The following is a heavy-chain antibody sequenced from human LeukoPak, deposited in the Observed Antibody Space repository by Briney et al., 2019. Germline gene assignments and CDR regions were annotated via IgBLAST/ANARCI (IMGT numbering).Heavy chain of an antibody. J-gene: IGHJ4*02. CDR3: ARLHGYHFAVSRKYFDY. Sequence: PSETLSLTCTVSGGSISSSSYYWGWIRQPPGKGLEWIGSIYYSGSTYLNPSLKSRVTISVDTSKNQFSLKLSSVTAADTAVYYCARLHGYHFAVSRKYFDYWGQGTLVTVSS. CDR1: GGSISSSSYY. CDR2: IYYSGST. V-gene: IGHV4-39*01. D-gene: IGHD5-24*01.